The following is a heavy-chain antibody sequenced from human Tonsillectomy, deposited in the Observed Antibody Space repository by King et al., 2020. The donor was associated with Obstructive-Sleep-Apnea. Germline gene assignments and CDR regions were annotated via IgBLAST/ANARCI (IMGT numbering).Heavy chain of an antibody. CDR2: IHHSGST. D-gene: IGHD5-18*01. V-gene: IGHV4-34*01. CDR3: ARGDLQLWFGMDV. J-gene: IGHJ6*02. CDR1: GGTFSRYY. Sequence: HVQLQQWGAGLLKPSETLSLTCDVYGGTFSRYYWSWIRQPPGKGLEWIGEIHHSGSTNYNPSLKSRVTISGDTSTNQFSLKLSSVTAADTAVYYCARGDLQLWFGMDVWGQGTTVTVSS.